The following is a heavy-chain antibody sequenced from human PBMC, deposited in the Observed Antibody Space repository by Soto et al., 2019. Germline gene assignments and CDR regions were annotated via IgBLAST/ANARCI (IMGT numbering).Heavy chain of an antibody. D-gene: IGHD6-13*01. CDR3: TTVGSSSFYYYGMDV. Sequence: PGGSLRLSCAASGFTFSNAWMSWVRQAPGKGLEWVGRIKSKTDGGTTDYAAPAKGRFTISRDDSKNTLYLQMNSLKTEDTAVYYCTTVGSSSFYYYGMDVWGQGTTVTVSS. CDR2: IKSKTDGGTT. J-gene: IGHJ6*02. CDR1: GFTFSNAW. V-gene: IGHV3-15*01.